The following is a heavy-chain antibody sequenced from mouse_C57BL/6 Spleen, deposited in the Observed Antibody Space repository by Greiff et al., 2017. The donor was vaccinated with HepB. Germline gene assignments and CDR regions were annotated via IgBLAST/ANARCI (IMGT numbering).Heavy chain of an antibody. D-gene: IGHD2-3*01. CDR3: ALIYDGYPSYWYFDV. CDR1: GYTFTDYN. CDR2: INPNNGGT. J-gene: IGHJ1*03. V-gene: IGHV1-18*01. Sequence: EVQLQQSGPELVKPGASVKIPCKASGYTFTDYNMDWVKQSHGKSLEWIGDINPNNGGTIYNQKFKGKATLTVDKSSSTAYMELRSLTSEDTAVYYCALIYDGYPSYWYFDVWGTGTTVTVSS.